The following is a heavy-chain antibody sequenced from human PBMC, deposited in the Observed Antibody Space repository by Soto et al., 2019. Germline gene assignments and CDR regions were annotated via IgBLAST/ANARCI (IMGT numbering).Heavy chain of an antibody. D-gene: IGHD2-2*02. V-gene: IGHV3-48*03. CDR2: ISTSGSTI. CDR3: ARDGYCTSTSCYNPV. CDR1: GFTSGIFE. Sequence: PXESRPLSCPPSGFTSGIFEITWVRQAAGKGLEWVSYISTSGSTIYYADSVKSRFTISRDNAKNSLYLQMNSLRAEDTAIYYCARDGYCTSTSCYNPVWGQGTTVTVSS. J-gene: IGHJ6*02.